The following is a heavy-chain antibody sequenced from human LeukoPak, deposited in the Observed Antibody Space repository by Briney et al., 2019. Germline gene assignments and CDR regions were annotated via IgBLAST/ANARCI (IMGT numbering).Heavy chain of an antibody. V-gene: IGHV4-59*02. CDR1: NGAVKNYY. CDR2: FLYSGTT. CDR3: ATLVYSGSRYHFDT. J-gene: IGHJ4*02. Sequence: PSETLSLTCSVSNGAVKNYYWTWIRQPPGQGLEWIGNFLYSGTTTYRASLDSRLIISVDDSKNTVSLRLFSVTAADTAVYYCATLVYSGSRYHFDTWGQGTLVTVSS. D-gene: IGHD1-26*01.